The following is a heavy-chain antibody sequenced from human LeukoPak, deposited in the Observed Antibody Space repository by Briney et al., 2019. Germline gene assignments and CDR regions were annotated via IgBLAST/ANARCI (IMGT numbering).Heavy chain of an antibody. CDR1: GFTFSNYA. J-gene: IGHJ4*02. CDR2: ISDSGVTA. D-gene: IGHD3-16*01. V-gene: IGHV3-23*01. CDR3: ANLNAPYWGNFDY. Sequence: GGSLRLSCATSGFTFSNYAMSWVRQAPGQGLDWVSAISDSGVTAYYADSVKGRFTISRDNSKSTLYLQMNSLRAADTAVYYCANLNAPYWGNFDYWGQGTLVTVSS.